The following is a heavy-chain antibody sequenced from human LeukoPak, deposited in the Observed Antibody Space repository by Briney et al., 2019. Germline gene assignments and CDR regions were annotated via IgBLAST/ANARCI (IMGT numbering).Heavy chain of an antibody. D-gene: IGHD2-2*01. CDR2: INANSGGS. CDR1: GNTFTAYY. J-gene: IGHJ4*02. CDR3: ARGLVVVPAALDY. V-gene: IGHV1-2*02. Sequence: GASVKVSCKASGNTFTAYYMHWVRQAPGQGLEWMGWINANSGGSHYAQKFQGRVTMTRDTSITTVYMELSRLTSDDTAVYYCARGLVVVPAALDYWGQGTLVTVSS.